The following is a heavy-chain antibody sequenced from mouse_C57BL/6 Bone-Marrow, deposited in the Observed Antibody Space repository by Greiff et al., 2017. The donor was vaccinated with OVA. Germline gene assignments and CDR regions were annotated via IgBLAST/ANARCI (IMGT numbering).Heavy chain of an antibody. CDR1: GYAFTNYL. CDR2: INPGSGGT. Sequence: QVQLQQSGAELVRPGTSVKVSCKASGYAFTNYLIEWVKQRPGQGLEWIGVINPGSGGTNYNEKFKGKATLTADKSSSTAYMQLSSLTSEDSAVYFCAREAIYYYGSSYWYFDVWGTGTTVTVSS. CDR3: AREAIYYYGSSYWYFDV. V-gene: IGHV1-54*01. J-gene: IGHJ1*03. D-gene: IGHD1-1*01.